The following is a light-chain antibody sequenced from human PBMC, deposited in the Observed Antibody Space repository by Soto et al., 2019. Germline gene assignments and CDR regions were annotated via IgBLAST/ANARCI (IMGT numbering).Light chain of an antibody. V-gene: IGLV4-69*01. J-gene: IGLJ2*01. CDR1: SGHSSYA. Sequence: QLVLTQSPSASASLGASVKLTCTLSSGHSSYAIAWHQQQPEKGPRYLMKLNSDGSHSKGDGIPDRFSGSSSGAERYLTISSLQSEDEADCYCQTWGTGIQVFGGGTKVTVL. CDR3: QTWGTGIQV. CDR2: LNSDGSH.